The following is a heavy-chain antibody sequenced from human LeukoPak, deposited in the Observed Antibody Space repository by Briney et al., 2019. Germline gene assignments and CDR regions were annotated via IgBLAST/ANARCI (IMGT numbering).Heavy chain of an antibody. V-gene: IGHV3-43*02. J-gene: IGHJ3*02. Sequence: GGSLRLSCAASGFTFDDYAMHWVRQAPGKGLEWVSLISGDGGSTYYADSVKGRFTISRDNSKNSLYLQMNSLRTEDTALCYCAKDTPGFYDILTGEDAFDIWGQGTMVTVSS. D-gene: IGHD3-9*01. CDR2: ISGDGGST. CDR1: GFTFDDYA. CDR3: AKDTPGFYDILTGEDAFDI.